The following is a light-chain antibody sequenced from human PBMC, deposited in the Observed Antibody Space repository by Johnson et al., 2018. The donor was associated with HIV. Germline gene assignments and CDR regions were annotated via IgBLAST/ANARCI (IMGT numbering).Light chain of an antibody. CDR1: SSNIGINY. V-gene: IGLV1-51*01. J-gene: IGLJ1*01. CDR2: DNN. Sequence: QSVLTQPPSVSVAPGQKVTISCSGSSSNIGINYVSWFQQLPGTAPKLLIYDNNKRPSGIPDRFSGSKSGTSATLGITGLQTGDEADYYCGTWDSSLSAYVFGTGTKVTV. CDR3: GTWDSSLSAYV.